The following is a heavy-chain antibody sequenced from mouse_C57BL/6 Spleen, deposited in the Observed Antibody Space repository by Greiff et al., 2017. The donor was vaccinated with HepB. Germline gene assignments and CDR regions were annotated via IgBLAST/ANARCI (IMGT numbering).Heavy chain of an antibody. J-gene: IGHJ3*01. Sequence: EVMLVESGGGLVKPGGSLKLSCAASGFTFSDYGMHWVRQAPEKGLEWVAYISSGSSTIYYADTVKGRFTISRDNAKNTLFLQMTSLRSEDTAMYYCARNYGSSSFAYWGQGTLVTVSA. D-gene: IGHD1-1*01. CDR3: ARNYGSSSFAY. V-gene: IGHV5-17*01. CDR2: ISSGSSTI. CDR1: GFTFSDYG.